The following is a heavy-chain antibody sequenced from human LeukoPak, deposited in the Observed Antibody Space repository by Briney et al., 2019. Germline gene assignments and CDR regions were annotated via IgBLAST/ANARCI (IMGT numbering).Heavy chain of an antibody. J-gene: IGHJ6*02. CDR3: ARGAYDSSGYSYYYGMDV. V-gene: IGHV4-30-2*01. CDR2: IYHSEST. D-gene: IGHD3-22*01. CDR1: GGSISSGGYS. Sequence: KASETLSLTCTVSGGSISSGGYSWSWIRQPPGKGREWIGYIYHSESTYYNPSLKSRVTISVDRSKNQFSLKLSSVTAADTAVYYCARGAYDSSGYSYYYGMDVWGQGTTVTVSS.